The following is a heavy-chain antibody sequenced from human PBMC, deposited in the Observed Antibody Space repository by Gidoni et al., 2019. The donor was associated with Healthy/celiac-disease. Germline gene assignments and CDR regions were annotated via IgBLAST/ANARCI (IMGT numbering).Heavy chain of an antibody. D-gene: IGHD6-19*01. Sequence: VKKPGSSVKVSCKASGGTFSSYAIRWVRQAPGQGLEWMGGIILIFGTANYAQKFQGRVTITADESTSTAYMELSSLRSEDTAVYYCARESSGWPQQRYFDLWGRGTLVTVSS. J-gene: IGHJ2*01. V-gene: IGHV1-69*01. CDR3: ARESSGWPQQRYFDL. CDR1: GGTFSSYA. CDR2: IILIFGTA.